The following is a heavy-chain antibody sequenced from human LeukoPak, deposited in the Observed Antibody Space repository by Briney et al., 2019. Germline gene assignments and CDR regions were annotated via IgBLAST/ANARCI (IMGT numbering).Heavy chain of an antibody. V-gene: IGHV1-3*01. Sequence: ASVKVSCKASGYTFTNYAIHWVRQAPGQRLEWMGWINAGSGNTKYSQRFQGRVTISRDTSASTAYMELSSLRSEDTAVYYCASAGATTFDYWGQGTLVTVSS. D-gene: IGHD1-26*01. J-gene: IGHJ4*02. CDR1: GYTFTNYA. CDR2: INAGSGNT. CDR3: ASAGATTFDY.